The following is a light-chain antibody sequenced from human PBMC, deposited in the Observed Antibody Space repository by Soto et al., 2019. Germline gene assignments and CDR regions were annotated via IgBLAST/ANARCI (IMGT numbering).Light chain of an antibody. CDR1: SNDVGLYNF. Sequence: QSALTQPAFVSGSPGQSITISCTGTSNDVGLYNFVSWYQQHPGKAPKLVLYEVRYRPSGISDRFSGSKSGNTASLTISGLQAEDEADYYCTSYTTSSTFYVFGTGTKLTVL. J-gene: IGLJ1*01. CDR2: EVR. V-gene: IGLV2-14*01. CDR3: TSYTTSSTFYV.